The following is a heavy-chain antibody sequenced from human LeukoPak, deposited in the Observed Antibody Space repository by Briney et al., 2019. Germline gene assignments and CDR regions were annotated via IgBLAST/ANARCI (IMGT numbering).Heavy chain of an antibody. CDR3: ARAPAELDAFDI. D-gene: IGHD1-7*01. CDR2: ISGSGGST. V-gene: IGHV3-23*01. Sequence: GGSLRLSCAASGFTFYSYAMSWVRQAPGKGLEWVSTISGSGGSTYSADSVKGRFTISRDNSKNTLYLQMNSLRAEDTAVYYCARAPAELDAFDIWGQGTMVTVSS. CDR1: GFTFYSYA. J-gene: IGHJ3*02.